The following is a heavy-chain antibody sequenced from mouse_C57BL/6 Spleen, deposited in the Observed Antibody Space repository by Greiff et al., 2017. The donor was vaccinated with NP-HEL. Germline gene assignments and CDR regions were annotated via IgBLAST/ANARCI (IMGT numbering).Heavy chain of an antibody. Sequence: VQLQQPGAELVKPGASVKLSCKASGYTFTSYWMQWVKQRPGQGLEWIGEIDPSDSYTNYNQKFKGKATLTVDTSSSTAYMQLSSLTSEDSAVDYCARNGYYGDYWGQGTSVTVSS. CDR2: IDPSDSYT. CDR3: ARNGYYGDY. J-gene: IGHJ4*01. D-gene: IGHD2-3*01. CDR1: GYTFTSYW. V-gene: IGHV1-50*01.